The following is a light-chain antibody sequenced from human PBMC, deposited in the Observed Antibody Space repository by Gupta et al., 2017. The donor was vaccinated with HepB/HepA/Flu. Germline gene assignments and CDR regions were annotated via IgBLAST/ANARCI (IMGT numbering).Light chain of an antibody. CDR3: SSDTSSSAHV. CDR2: DVS. Sequence: SALPQPASVSGSPGQSITISCTGTSSDVGGYNYVSWYQQHPGKAPKLMIYDVSKRPAGVSTRFSGSKSGNTASLTISGPQEEDEADYYCSSDTSSSAHVFGTGTKVTVL. V-gene: IGLV2-14*01. J-gene: IGLJ1*01. CDR1: SSDVGGYNY.